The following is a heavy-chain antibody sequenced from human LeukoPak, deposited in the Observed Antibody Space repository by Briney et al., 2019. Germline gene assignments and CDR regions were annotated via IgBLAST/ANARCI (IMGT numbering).Heavy chain of an antibody. CDR3: ARPTHRLTVTTGIDY. J-gene: IGHJ4*02. V-gene: IGHV1-2*02. Sequence: ASVNEAFQPSGYTFTGFYIHWVRQAPGQGLQWMGWINLKNGATKYSQNFRGRVTMTRDTSIDTAYMELSSLTSDDTAIYYCARPTHRLTVTTGIDYWGQGTLVTVSS. CDR1: GYTFTGFY. CDR2: INLKNGAT. D-gene: IGHD4-17*01.